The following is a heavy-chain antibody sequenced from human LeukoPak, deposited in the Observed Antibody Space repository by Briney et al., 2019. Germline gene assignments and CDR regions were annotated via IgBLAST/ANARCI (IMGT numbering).Heavy chain of an antibody. CDR1: GYSISSGYY. CDR3: SREGISGFYPNWFDS. J-gene: IGHJ5*01. V-gene: IGHV4-38-2*02. Sequence: SETLSLTCTVSGYSISSGYYWGWIRQTPGKGLEWIGSIYHSGSSYHNPSLKSRVTISVDTSKNQFSLKLSSVTAADTAVYYCSREGISGFYPNWFDSWGQGTLVTVSS. CDR2: IYHSGSS. D-gene: IGHD3-22*01.